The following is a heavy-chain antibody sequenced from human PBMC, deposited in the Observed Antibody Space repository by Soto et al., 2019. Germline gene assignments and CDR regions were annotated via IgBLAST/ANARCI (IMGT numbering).Heavy chain of an antibody. V-gene: IGHV5-51*01. D-gene: IGHD2-15*01. CDR1: GYSFTSYW. J-gene: IGHJ3*02. CDR3: ATLGYCSGGSCYGGPDAFDI. Sequence: PGESLKISCKGSGYSFTSYWIGWVRQMPGKSLEWMGIIYPCDSDTRYSPSFQGQVTISADKSISTAYLQWSSLKASDTAMYYCATLGYCSGGSCYGGPDAFDIWGQGTMVTVSS. CDR2: IYPCDSDT.